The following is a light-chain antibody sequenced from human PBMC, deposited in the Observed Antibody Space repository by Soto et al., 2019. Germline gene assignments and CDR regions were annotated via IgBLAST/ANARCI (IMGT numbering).Light chain of an antibody. CDR3: QQSYSSPT. V-gene: IGKV1-39*01. CDR1: QTISSY. J-gene: IGKJ1*01. CDR2: LAS. Sequence: IQLPPSPSSLSASVGDRVTITCRASQTISSYLNWYQQKPGKAPKLLIFLASGLQSGVPSRFRGSGSGTDFTLTISSLQPEDFATYYCQQSYSSPTFGPGTKVDIK.